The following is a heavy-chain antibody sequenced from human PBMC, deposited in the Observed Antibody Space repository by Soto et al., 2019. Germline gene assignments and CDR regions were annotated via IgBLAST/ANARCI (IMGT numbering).Heavy chain of an antibody. V-gene: IGHV3-30-3*01. D-gene: IGHD6-19*01. CDR3: AREGDSSGRAGVFDY. Sequence: QVQLVESGGGVVQPGRSLRLSCAASGFTFNNYPMHWVRQAPGKGLEGVAVISYDGSNKYYADSVKGRFTLSRDNSKNMLYLQMNSLRAEDTALYYCAREGDSSGRAGVFDYWGQGTLVTVSS. J-gene: IGHJ4*02. CDR2: ISYDGSNK. CDR1: GFTFNNYP.